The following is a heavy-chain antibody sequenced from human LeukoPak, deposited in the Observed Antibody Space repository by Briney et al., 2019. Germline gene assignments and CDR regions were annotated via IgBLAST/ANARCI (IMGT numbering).Heavy chain of an antibody. V-gene: IGHV3-30-3*01. CDR3: ARDRPSDYYGMDV. CDR1: GFTFSSYA. Sequence: GGSLRLSCAASGFTFSSYAMHWVRQAPGKGLEWVAVISYDGSNKYYADSVKGRFTISRDNSKYTLYLQMNSLRAEDTAVYYCARDRPSDYYGMDVWGQGTTVTVSS. CDR2: ISYDGSNK. J-gene: IGHJ6*02.